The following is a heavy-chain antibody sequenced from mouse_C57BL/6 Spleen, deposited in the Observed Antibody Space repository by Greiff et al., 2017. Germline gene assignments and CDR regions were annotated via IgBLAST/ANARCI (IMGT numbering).Heavy chain of an antibody. V-gene: IGHV3-6*01. CDR2: ISYDGSN. J-gene: IGHJ4*01. Sequence: DVQLQESGPGLVKPSQSLSLTCSVTGYSITSGYYWNWIRQFPGNKLEWMGYISYDGSNNYNPSLKNRISITRDTSKNQFFLKLNSVTTEDTATYYCAREGSSLYYAMDYWGQGTSVTVSS. D-gene: IGHD6-1*01. CDR3: AREGSSLYYAMDY. CDR1: GYSITSGYY.